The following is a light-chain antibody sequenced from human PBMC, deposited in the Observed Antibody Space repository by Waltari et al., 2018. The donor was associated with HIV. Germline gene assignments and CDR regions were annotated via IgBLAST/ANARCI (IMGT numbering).Light chain of an antibody. CDR1: QDIGSY. Sequence: DIQMTQSTPSLTASVGDSVTISCRASQDIGSYLHWYQLRPGQAPNVLIYVSTNLQTGVPSRFSARGSGTEFTLTISDLQPEDFVFYFCQQSYYTPRTFGQGTK. J-gene: IGKJ1*01. CDR2: VST. CDR3: QQSYYTPRT. V-gene: IGKV1-39*01.